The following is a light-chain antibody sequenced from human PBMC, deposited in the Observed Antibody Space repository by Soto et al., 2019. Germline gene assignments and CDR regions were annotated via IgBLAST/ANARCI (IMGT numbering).Light chain of an antibody. J-gene: IGLJ3*02. CDR2: DNT. CDR3: QSYDSGLSGHWV. CDR1: SSNLGAGYD. V-gene: IGLV1-40*01. Sequence: QSALTQPPSMSGAPGQRVTMSCTGSSSNLGAGYDVHWYQRLPGAAPKLLIYDNTHRPSGVPNRFSGSKSGTSASLAITGLQAEDEADYYCQSYDSGLSGHWVFGGGTKVTVL.